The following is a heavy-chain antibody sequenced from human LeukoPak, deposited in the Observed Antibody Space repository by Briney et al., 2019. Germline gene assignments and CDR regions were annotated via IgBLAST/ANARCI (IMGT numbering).Heavy chain of an antibody. V-gene: IGHV3-30*18. CDR1: RFTFSRYG. CDR2: ISYDGSNK. CDR3: AKLGSGSDPGAFDI. D-gene: IGHD1-26*01. J-gene: IGHJ3*02. Sequence: GRSLRLSCAASRFTFSRYGMHWVRQAPGKGLEWVAVISYDGSNKYYADSVKGRFTISRDNSKNTLYLQMNSLRAEDTAVYYCAKLGSGSDPGAFDIWGQGTMVSVSS.